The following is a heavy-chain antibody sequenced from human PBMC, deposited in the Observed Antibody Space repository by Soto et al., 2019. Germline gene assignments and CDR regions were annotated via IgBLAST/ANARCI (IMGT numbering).Heavy chain of an antibody. CDR1: GFTFSLYS. J-gene: IGHJ6*01. CDR3: ARAVTWGLDV. Sequence: EVQLVESGGGLVQPGGSLRLSCAASGFTFSLYSMSWVRQAPGKGLEWVSYISRSSTGIHYADSVKGRFTISRDDVTNSRDLQMNSLRDGDTAVYYCARAVTWGLDVWGQGTTVSISS. D-gene: IGHD3-10*01. CDR2: ISRSSTGI. V-gene: IGHV3-48*02.